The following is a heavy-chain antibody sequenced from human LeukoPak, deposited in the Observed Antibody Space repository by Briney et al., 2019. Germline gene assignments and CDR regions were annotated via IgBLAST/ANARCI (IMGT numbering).Heavy chain of an antibody. CDR1: GFTFSSYS. CDR2: ISSSSSYI. CDR3: AIDRPGYSGYEGNFN. J-gene: IGHJ4*02. V-gene: IGHV3-21*01. D-gene: IGHD5-12*01. Sequence: PGGSLRLSCAASGFTFSSYSMTWVRQAPGKGLEWVSSISSSSSYIYYADSVKGRFTISRDNAKNSLYLQMNSLRAEDTAVYYCAIDRPGYSGYEGNFNWGQGTLVTVSS.